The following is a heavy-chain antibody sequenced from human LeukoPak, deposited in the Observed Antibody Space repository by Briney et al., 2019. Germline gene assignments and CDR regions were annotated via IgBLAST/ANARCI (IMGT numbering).Heavy chain of an antibody. D-gene: IGHD3-9*01. CDR1: GGSFSGYY. J-gene: IGHJ4*02. CDR2: INHSGST. Sequence: SETLSLTCAVYGGSFSGYYWSWIRQPPGKGLEWIGEINHSGSTNYNPSLKSRVTISVDTSKNQFSLKLSSVTAADTAVYYCARGDATGDILTDFGYWGQGTLVTVSS. CDR3: ARGDATGDILTDFGY. V-gene: IGHV4-34*01.